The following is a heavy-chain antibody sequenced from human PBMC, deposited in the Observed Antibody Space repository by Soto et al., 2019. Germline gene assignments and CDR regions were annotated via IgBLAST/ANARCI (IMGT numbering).Heavy chain of an antibody. CDR1: GFTFSSYS. CDR2: ISSSSSTI. CDR3: ARVRAALPPDY. J-gene: IGHJ4*02. V-gene: IGHV3-48*01. Sequence: GGSLRLSCAASGFTFSSYSMNWVRQAPGKGLEWVSYISSSSSTIYYADSVKGRFTISRDNAKNSLYLQMNSLRAEDTAVYYCARVRAALPPDYWGQGTLVTVSS. D-gene: IGHD6-6*01.